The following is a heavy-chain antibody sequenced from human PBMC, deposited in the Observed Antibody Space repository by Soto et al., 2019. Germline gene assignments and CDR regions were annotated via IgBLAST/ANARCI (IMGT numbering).Heavy chain of an antibody. D-gene: IGHD3-3*01. CDR3: ASAAGITIFGVVLPYYYGMDV. Sequence: GASVKVFCKASGGTFSSYAISWVRQAPGQGLEWMGGIIPIFGTANYAQKFQGRVTITADKSTSTAYMELSSLRSEDTAVYYCASAAGITIFGVVLPYYYGMDVWGQGTTVTVSS. CDR2: IIPIFGTA. V-gene: IGHV1-69*06. J-gene: IGHJ6*02. CDR1: GGTFSSYA.